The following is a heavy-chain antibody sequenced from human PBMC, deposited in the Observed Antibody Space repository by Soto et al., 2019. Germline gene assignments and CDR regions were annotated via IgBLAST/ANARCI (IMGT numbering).Heavy chain of an antibody. Sequence: SGPTLVNPTQTLTLTCTFSGFSLSTNGMSLSWIRQPPGKALEWLGLIDWDSDKYYSTSLKTRLTISKDTSKNQVVLTMTNLNPVDTGTYYCAQVDDVAALFAYLGQGTLVTVSS. J-gene: IGHJ4*02. CDR2: IDWDSDK. V-gene: IGHV2-70*12. CDR3: AQVDDVAALFAY. D-gene: IGHD6-6*01. CDR1: GFSLSTNGMS.